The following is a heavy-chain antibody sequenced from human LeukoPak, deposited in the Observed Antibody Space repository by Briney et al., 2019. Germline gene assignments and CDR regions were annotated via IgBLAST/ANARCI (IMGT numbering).Heavy chain of an antibody. J-gene: IGHJ3*02. CDR2: IYYSGST. CDR1: GGSISSYY. Sequence: PSETLSLTCTVSGGSISSYYWSWIRQPPGKGLEWIGYIYYSGSTNYNPSLKSRVTISVDTSKNQFSLKLSSVTAADTAVYYCARIEYYYDSSGYPDAFDIWGQGTMVTVSS. D-gene: IGHD3-22*01. CDR3: ARIEYYYDSSGYPDAFDI. V-gene: IGHV4-59*01.